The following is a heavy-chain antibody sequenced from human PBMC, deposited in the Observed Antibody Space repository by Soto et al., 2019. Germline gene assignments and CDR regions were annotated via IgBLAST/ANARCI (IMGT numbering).Heavy chain of an antibody. CDR2: ISGSGGST. V-gene: IGHV3-23*01. Sequence: EVQLLESGGGLVQPGGSLRLACAASGFTCSRYALSSGRQSPGKGLQWVSAISGSGGSTYYSDSVKGRFTIPRDNGKNKLYLQMNSLRAEDTDVYYCAKDTVVVPAAELDYYYYGMDVWGQGTTVTVSS. D-gene: IGHD2-2*01. CDR3: AKDTVVVPAAELDYYYYGMDV. J-gene: IGHJ6*02. CDR1: GFTCSRYA.